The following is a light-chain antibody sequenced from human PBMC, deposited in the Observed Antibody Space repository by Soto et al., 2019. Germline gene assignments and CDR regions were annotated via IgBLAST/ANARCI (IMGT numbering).Light chain of an antibody. CDR2: EGS. CDR3: CSYAGSSIVV. Sequence: QSVLTQPASVSGSPGQSITISCTGTSSDVGSYNLVSWYQQHPGKAPKLMIYEGSKWPSGVSNRFSGSKSGNTASLTISGLQAEDEADYYCCSYAGSSIVVFGGGTKVTVL. V-gene: IGLV2-23*01. CDR1: SSDVGSYNL. J-gene: IGLJ2*01.